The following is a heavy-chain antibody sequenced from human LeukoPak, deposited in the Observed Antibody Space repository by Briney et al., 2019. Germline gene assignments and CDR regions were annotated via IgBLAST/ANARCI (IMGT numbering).Heavy chain of an antibody. CDR3: ARITGTFYMDV. CDR2: IYYSGST. Sequence: SETLSLTCAVSGGSISSYYWSWIRQPPGKGLEWIGYIYYSGSTNYNPSLKRRVTISVDTSKNQFSLKLSSVTAADTAVYYCARITGTFYMDVWGKGTTVTVSS. J-gene: IGHJ6*03. CDR1: GGSISSYY. D-gene: IGHD1-20*01. V-gene: IGHV4-59*01.